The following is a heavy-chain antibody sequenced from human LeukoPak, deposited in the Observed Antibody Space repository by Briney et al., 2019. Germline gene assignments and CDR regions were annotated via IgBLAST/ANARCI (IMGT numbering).Heavy chain of an antibody. Sequence: GGSLRLSCAASGFTFSSYSMNWIRQAPGKGLEWVSSISSSTSYIYYADSVKGRFTISKDNAKNSLYLQMNSLRAEDTAVYYCASLGTLVPWGQGTLVTVSS. D-gene: IGHD3-9*01. CDR3: ASLGTLVP. J-gene: IGHJ5*02. CDR2: ISSSTSYI. CDR1: GFTFSSYS. V-gene: IGHV3-21*01.